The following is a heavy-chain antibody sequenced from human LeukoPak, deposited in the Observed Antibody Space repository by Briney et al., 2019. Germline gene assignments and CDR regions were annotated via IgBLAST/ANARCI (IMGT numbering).Heavy chain of an antibody. CDR2: ISSSGSTF. CDR1: GFTFSSYE. D-gene: IGHD3-10*01. Sequence: PGGSLRLSCAASGFTFSSYEMNWVRQAPGKGLEWVSYISSSGSTFYYADSVKGRFTISRDNAKNSLYLQMNSLRAEDTAVYYCAKADRGWGVITKDWGRGTQVTVSS. V-gene: IGHV3-48*03. J-gene: IGHJ4*02. CDR3: AKADRGWGVITKD.